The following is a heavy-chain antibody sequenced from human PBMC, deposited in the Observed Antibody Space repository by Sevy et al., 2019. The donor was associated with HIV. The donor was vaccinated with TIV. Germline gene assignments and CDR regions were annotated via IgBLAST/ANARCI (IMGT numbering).Heavy chain of an antibody. CDR3: ARPRSGGSYPSPFDY. CDR2: IYHSGTT. J-gene: IGHJ4*02. D-gene: IGHD1-26*01. CDR1: GYYISSGYY. Sequence: SETLSLTCTVSGYYISSGYYWGWVRQPPGKGLEWIGNIYHSGTTYYRSSLKSRVTISLDTSKNQFSLNLRSVTAADTAVSYCARPRSGGSYPSPFDYWGPGTLVTVSS. V-gene: IGHV4-38-2*02.